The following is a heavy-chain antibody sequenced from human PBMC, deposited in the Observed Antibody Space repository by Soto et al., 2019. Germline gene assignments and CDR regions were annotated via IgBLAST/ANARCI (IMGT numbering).Heavy chain of an antibody. D-gene: IGHD1-26*01. CDR1: GXSXXXXXXX. Sequence: QVXLQXXXPGLVKPSQTLSLTXXVSGXSXXXXXXXXXWIRQHPGKGLEWIGYIYYSGSTYYNPSLKSRVTISVDTSKNQFSLXLSSVTAADTAVYYCARARIVGAIPFDYWGQGTLVTVSS. CDR3: ARARIVGAIPFDY. CDR2: IYYSGST. V-gene: IGHV4-31*03. J-gene: IGHJ4*02.